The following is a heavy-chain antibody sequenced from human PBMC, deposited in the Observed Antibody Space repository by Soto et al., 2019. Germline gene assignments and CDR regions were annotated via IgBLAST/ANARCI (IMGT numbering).Heavy chain of an antibody. J-gene: IGHJ6*02. Sequence: SETLSLTCAVSGYSISSDYYWGWIRQPPGKGLEWIGSIYHSGSTYYNPSLKSRVTISVDTSKNQFSLKLSSVTAADTAVYYCARGGIARIYYYYGMDVWGQGTTVT. CDR1: GYSISSDYY. CDR3: ARGGIARIYYYYGMDV. D-gene: IGHD6-13*01. V-gene: IGHV4-38-2*01. CDR2: IYHSGST.